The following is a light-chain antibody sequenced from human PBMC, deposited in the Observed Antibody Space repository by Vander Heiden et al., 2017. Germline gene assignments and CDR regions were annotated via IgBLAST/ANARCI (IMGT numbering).Light chain of an antibody. CDR2: DTS. CDR1: TGAVTSGHY. J-gene: IGLJ3*02. V-gene: IGLV7-46*01. CDR3: LLSYSGARGV. Sequence: QAVVTQEPSLTVSPGGTVTLTCGSSTGAVTSGHYPYWFQQKPGQAPRTLIYDTSNKPSWTPARFSGSLLGGKAALTLSDAQPEDEAEYYFLLSYSGARGVFGGGTKLTVL.